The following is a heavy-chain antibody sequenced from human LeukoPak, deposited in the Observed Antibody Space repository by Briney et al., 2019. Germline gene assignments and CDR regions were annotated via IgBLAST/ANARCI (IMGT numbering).Heavy chain of an antibody. CDR1: GFTFSSYA. J-gene: IGHJ4*02. V-gene: IGHV3-30-3*01. Sequence: GRSLRLSCAASGFTFSSYAMHWVRQAPGKGLEWVAVISYDGSNKYYADSVKGRFTISRDNSKNTLYLQMNSLRAEDTAVYYCAKCLRYFDWLSSADYWGQGTLVTVSS. CDR2: ISYDGSNK. CDR3: AKCLRYFDWLSSADY. D-gene: IGHD3-9*01.